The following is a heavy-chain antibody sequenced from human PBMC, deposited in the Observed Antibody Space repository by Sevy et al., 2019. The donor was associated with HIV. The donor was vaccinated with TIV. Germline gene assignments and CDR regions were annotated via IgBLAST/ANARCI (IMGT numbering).Heavy chain of an antibody. D-gene: IGHD6-13*01. Sequence: GGSLRLSCAASGFTFSDYYMRWIRQAPGMGLEWVSYISSSSSYTNYADSVKGRFTISRDNAKNSLYLQMNSLRAEDTAVYYCARVSSSWYDYYYYGMDVWGQGTTVTVSS. CDR3: ARVSSSWYDYYYYGMDV. J-gene: IGHJ6*02. CDR2: ISSSSSYT. V-gene: IGHV3-11*06. CDR1: GFTFSDYY.